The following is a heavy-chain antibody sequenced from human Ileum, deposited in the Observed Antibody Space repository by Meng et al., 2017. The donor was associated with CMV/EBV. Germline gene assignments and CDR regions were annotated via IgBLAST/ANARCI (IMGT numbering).Heavy chain of an antibody. J-gene: IGHJ5*01. CDR3: GHRQYNSDCNYAVLDS. CDR2: IYWDNGR. CDR1: TSVVR. V-gene: IGHV2-5*02. Sequence: TSVVRVGWIRQPPGEAPEWLPLIYWDNGRRYSPSLNSTLTITMATSLNQVVLTITILVPSDTATYYCGHRQYNSDCNYAVLDSWGQGTLVTVSS. D-gene: IGHD1-7*01.